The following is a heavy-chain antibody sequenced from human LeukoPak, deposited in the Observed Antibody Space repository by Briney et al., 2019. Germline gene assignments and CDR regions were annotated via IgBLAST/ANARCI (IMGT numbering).Heavy chain of an antibody. Sequence: PGGSLRLSCAASGFTFSTYVMSWVRQTPGKGLEWVSAISGSGGSTYYADSVKGRFTISRDNSKNTLYLQMNSLRAEDTAVYYCAKVDTGNSSPFDYWGQGTLVTVSS. V-gene: IGHV3-23*01. D-gene: IGHD6-6*01. CDR1: GFTFSTYV. CDR3: AKVDTGNSSPFDY. J-gene: IGHJ4*02. CDR2: ISGSGGST.